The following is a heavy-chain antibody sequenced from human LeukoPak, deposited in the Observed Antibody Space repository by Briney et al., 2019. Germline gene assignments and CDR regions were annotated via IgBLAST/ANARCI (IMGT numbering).Heavy chain of an antibody. V-gene: IGHV4-4*02. CDR2: IYHSGST. D-gene: IGHD6-6*01. CDR3: ARAGAGSASSSSLYFDY. Sequence: SETLSLTCAVSGGSISSSNWWSWVRQPPGKGLEWIGEIYHSGSTNYNPSLKSRVTISVDRSKNQFSLKLSSVTAADTAVYYCARAGAGSASSSSLYFDYWGQGTLVTVSS. CDR1: GGSISSSNW. J-gene: IGHJ4*02.